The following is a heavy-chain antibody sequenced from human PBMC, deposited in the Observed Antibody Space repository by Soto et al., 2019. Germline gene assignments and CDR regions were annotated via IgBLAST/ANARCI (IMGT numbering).Heavy chain of an antibody. CDR1: GGSINSSSYF. V-gene: IGHV4-39*01. Sequence: PSETLSLTCSVSGGSINSSSYFWGWVRQPPGKGREGIGSIYYSGSTYYTPSLRSRVTISVDTSKNQFSLRLSSVTAAATAVFYCARHYSSGSRNWFDPWGQGTLVTVSS. CDR2: IYYSGST. CDR3: ARHYSSGSRNWFDP. J-gene: IGHJ5*02. D-gene: IGHD6-19*01.